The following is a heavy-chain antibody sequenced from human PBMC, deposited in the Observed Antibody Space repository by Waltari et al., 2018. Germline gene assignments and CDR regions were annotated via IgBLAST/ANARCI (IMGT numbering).Heavy chain of an antibody. J-gene: IGHJ4*02. V-gene: IGHV4-39*01. CDR2: IYYSGST. D-gene: IGHD5-12*01. CDR1: GGSITTTNYY. Sequence: QLQLQESGPGLVTPSETLSLTCTVSGGSITTTNYYWGWIRQPPGKGLEWLGTIYYSGSTYYNPSLKSRVAISVDTSKNQFSLKVTSVTAADTAVYYCARHRDIVATLFDYWGQGTLITVSS. CDR3: ARHRDIVATLFDY.